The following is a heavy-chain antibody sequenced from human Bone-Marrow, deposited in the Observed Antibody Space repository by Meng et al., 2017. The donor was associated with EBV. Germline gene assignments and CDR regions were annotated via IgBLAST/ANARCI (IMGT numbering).Heavy chain of an antibody. CDR3: AKDYVRSYGVGYFDY. D-gene: IGHD1-26*01. CDR2: ISGSGGST. Sequence: EVQLLESGGGLVQPGGCLRCSCAASGFTFSSYAMSWVRQDPGKGLEWVSAISGSGGSTYYADSVKGRFTISRDNSKNTLYLQMNSLRAEDTAVYYCAKDYVRSYGVGYFDYWGQGTLVTVAS. CDR1: GFTFSSYA. J-gene: IGHJ4*02. V-gene: IGHV3-23*01.